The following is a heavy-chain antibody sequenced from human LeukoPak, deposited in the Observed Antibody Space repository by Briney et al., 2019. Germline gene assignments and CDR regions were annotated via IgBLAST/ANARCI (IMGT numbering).Heavy chain of an antibody. V-gene: IGHV3-7*01. D-gene: IGHD3-16*01. Sequence: GGSLRLSCAASGFSFSSYWMSWVRQAPGKGLEWVANIKEDGSEKYYVDSVKGRFTISRDSAKNSLYLQMNSVRAEDTAVYYCARDGYSFVGYDYWGQGTLVTVSS. CDR2: IKEDGSEK. CDR1: GFSFSSYW. J-gene: IGHJ4*02. CDR3: ARDGYSFVGYDY.